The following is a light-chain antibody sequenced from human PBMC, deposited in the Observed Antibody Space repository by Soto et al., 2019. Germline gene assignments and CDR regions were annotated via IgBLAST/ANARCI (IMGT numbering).Light chain of an antibody. CDR3: QQYHSLPLV. CDR2: HAS. V-gene: IGKV1-33*01. Sequence: DIQMTQSPSSLSASVGDRVTITCQASQDITNYVNWYQQKPGKAPNLLIFHASNLETGVPSRFSGSGSGTEFSFTISSLQAEDIATYHCQQYHSLPLVFGGGTKVEIK. CDR1: QDITNY. J-gene: IGKJ4*01.